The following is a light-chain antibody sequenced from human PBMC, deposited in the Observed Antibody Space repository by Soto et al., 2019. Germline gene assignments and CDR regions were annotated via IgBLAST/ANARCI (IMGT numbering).Light chain of an antibody. Sequence: EIVLTQSTATLSLSPGERATLSCRASQSVSNSLAWYQQKPGQSPRLLIYDASNRATDIPARFSGSGSGTDLTLTISSLEPEDFAVYYCQPRNNWPLTFGGGTKVEIK. CDR1: QSVSNS. CDR2: DAS. V-gene: IGKV3-11*01. CDR3: QPRNNWPLT. J-gene: IGKJ4*01.